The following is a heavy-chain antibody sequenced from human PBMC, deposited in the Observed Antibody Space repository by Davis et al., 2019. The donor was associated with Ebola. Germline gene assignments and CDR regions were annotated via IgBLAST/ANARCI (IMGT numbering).Heavy chain of an antibody. Sequence: AASVKVSCKASGYTFTSYGITWVRQAPGQGLEWMGWISTFNGNTNYAPKLQGRVTMTTDTIASTAHMELRSLRSDDTAVYYCARDRGIILGYYFDRSGYNPFDYWGQGTLVTVSS. CDR2: ISTFNGNT. J-gene: IGHJ4*02. CDR1: GYTFTSYG. D-gene: IGHD3-22*01. CDR3: ARDRGIILGYYFDRSGYNPFDY. V-gene: IGHV1-18*04.